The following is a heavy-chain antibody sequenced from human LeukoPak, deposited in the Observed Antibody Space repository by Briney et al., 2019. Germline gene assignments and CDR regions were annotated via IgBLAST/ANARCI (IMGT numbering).Heavy chain of an antibody. CDR2: INHSGST. CDR1: GGSFSGYY. CDR3: ARRGSSSFYYYYYMDV. D-gene: IGHD6-13*01. J-gene: IGHJ6*03. Sequence: SETLSLTCAVYGGSFSGYYWTWIRQPPGKGLEWIGEINHSGSTNYNPSLKSRVTISVDTSKNQFSLKLSSVTAADTAVYYCARRGSSSFYYYYYMDVWGKGAPVTVSS. V-gene: IGHV4-34*01.